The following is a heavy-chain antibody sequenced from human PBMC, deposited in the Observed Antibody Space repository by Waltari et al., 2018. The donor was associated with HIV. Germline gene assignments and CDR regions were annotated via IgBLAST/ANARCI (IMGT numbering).Heavy chain of an antibody. V-gene: IGHV1-2*02. J-gene: IGHJ3*02. D-gene: IGHD3-16*02. CDR1: GYTFSGYY. CDR3: ARDPRATRSWALDM. Sequence: LVQSGAEVKKPGASVKVTCQASGYTFSGYYMHWVRPVPGQGLEWMGRIVAKRCYTNLAQKVQGRIAMTRATYVSTAFMELGGLSSKVAAVYYCARDPRATRSWALDMWGQGTMVTISS. CDR2: IVAKRCYT.